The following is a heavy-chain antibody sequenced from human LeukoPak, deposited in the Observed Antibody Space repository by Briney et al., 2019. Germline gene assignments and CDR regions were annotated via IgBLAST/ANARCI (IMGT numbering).Heavy chain of an antibody. V-gene: IGHV4-59*12. J-gene: IGHJ6*02. CDR3: ARSSISSYGMDV. D-gene: IGHD2-2*01. CDR1: GGSISSYY. CDR2: IYYSGST. Sequence: SETLSLTCTVSGGSISSYYWSWIRQPPGKGLEWIGYIYYSGSTNYNPSLKSRVTISVDTSKNQFSLKLSSVAAADTAVYYCARSSISSYGMDVWGQGTTVTVSS.